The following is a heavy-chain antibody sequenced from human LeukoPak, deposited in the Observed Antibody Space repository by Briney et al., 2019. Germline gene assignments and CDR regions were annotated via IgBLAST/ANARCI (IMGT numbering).Heavy chain of an antibody. CDR2: VSGSGGST. V-gene: IGHV3-23*01. CDR1: GFTFSSYA. CDR3: AKAAGGMIVVVSKLPWYFDL. Sequence: GGSLRLSCAASGFTFSSYAMSWVRQAPGKGLEWVSAVSGSGGSTYYADSVKGRFTISRDNSKNTLYLQMNSLRAEDTAVYYCAKAAGGMIVVVSKLPWYFDLWGRGTLVTVSS. D-gene: IGHD3-22*01. J-gene: IGHJ2*01.